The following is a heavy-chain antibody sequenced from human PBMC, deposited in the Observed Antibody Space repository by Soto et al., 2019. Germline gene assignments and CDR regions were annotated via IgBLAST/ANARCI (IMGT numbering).Heavy chain of an antibody. Sequence: QVQMVESGGGVVQPGGSLRLSCAASGFTVSRHGMHWVRQAPGKGREWVAVIWYDGSNRYYADSVKGRFTISKDNSKNTLYLEMNTLRPEDTAIYCCAAATTWNFHFPYWGQGTQVTVSS. D-gene: IGHD1-7*01. V-gene: IGHV3-33*01. J-gene: IGHJ4*02. CDR2: IWYDGSNR. CDR1: GFTVSRHG. CDR3: AAATTWNFHFPY.